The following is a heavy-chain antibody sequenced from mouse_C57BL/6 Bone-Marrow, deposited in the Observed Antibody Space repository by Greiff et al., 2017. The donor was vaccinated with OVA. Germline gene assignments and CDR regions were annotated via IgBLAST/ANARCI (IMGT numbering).Heavy chain of an antibody. Sequence: VQLQQSGAELASPGASVKISCKASGYAFSSSWMNWVKQRPGKGLEWIGRIYPGDGDTNYNGKFKGKATLTADKSSSTAYMQLSSLTSEDSAVYFCARSWYPAYWGQGTLVTVSA. D-gene: IGHD1-1*02. CDR3: ARSWYPAY. V-gene: IGHV1-82*01. J-gene: IGHJ3*01. CDR2: IYPGDGDT. CDR1: GYAFSSSW.